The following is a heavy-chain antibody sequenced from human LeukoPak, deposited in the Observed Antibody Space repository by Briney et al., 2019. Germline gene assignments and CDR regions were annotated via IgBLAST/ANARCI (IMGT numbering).Heavy chain of an antibody. CDR1: GGSFSGYY. CDR3: ARGGRRWPWWHTYYFDY. V-gene: IGHV4-34*01. J-gene: IGHJ4*02. D-gene: IGHD2-15*01. Sequence: SETLSLTCAVYGGSFSGYYWSWIRQPPGKGLEWIGEINHSGSTNYNPSLKSRVTISVDTSKNQFSLKLSSVTAADTAVYYCARGGRRWPWWHTYYFDYWGQGTLVTVSS. CDR2: INHSGST.